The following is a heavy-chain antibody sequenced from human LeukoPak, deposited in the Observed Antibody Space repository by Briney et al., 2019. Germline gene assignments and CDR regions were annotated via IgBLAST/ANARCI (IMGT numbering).Heavy chain of an antibody. J-gene: IGHJ4*02. Sequence: GGSLRLSCVASGFDFGAYEMRWVRQAPGKGLEWVAYFAGSDTTKYYADSVRGRFTISRDNAKKSLYLQMNSLRAEDTALYYCTTLGYHLDSWGQGTLVTVSS. V-gene: IGHV3-48*03. D-gene: IGHD3-22*01. CDR1: GFDFGAYE. CDR3: TTLGYHLDS. CDR2: FAGSDTTK.